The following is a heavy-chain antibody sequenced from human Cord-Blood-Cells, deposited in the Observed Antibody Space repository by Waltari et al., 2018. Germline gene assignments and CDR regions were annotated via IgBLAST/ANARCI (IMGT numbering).Heavy chain of an antibody. J-gene: IGHJ4*02. Sequence: QVQLVQSGAEVKKPGSSVKVSCKAAGGTFSSYAISWVRQAPGQGLEWMGRSIPIFGTANYAHKFQGRVTITADESTSTAYMELSSLRSEDTAVYYCARAFENCSSTSCYKYYFDYWGQGTLVTVSS. CDR3: ARAFENCSSTSCYKYYFDY. CDR2: SIPIFGTA. CDR1: GGTFSSYA. D-gene: IGHD2-2*02. V-gene: IGHV1-69*01.